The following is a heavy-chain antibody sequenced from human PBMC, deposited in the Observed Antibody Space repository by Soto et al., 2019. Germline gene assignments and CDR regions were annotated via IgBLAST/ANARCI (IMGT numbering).Heavy chain of an antibody. J-gene: IGHJ4*02. D-gene: IGHD2-8*01. CDR2: IYTSGST. CDR3: ARDWYCTNGVCFDY. CDR1: GGSISSYY. Sequence: SETLSLTCTVSGGSISSYYWSWIRQPAGKGLEWIGRIYTSGSTNYNPSLKSRVTMSVDTSKDQFSLKLSSVTAADTAVYYCARDWYCTNGVCFDYWGQGTLVTVSS. V-gene: IGHV4-4*07.